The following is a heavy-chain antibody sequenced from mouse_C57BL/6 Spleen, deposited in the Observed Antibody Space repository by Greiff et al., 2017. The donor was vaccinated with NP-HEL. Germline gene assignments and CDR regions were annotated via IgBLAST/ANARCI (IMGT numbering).Heavy chain of an antibody. CDR1: GFTFSDYG. CDR2: ISSGSSTI. J-gene: IGHJ2*01. CDR3: ARRPFYFDY. V-gene: IGHV5-17*01. Sequence: VQLKESGGGLVKPGGSLKLSCAASGFTFSDYGMHWVRQAPEKGLEWVAYISSGSSTIYYADTVKGRFTIPRDNAKYTLFLQMTSLRSEDTAMYYCARRPFYFDYWGQGTTLTVSS.